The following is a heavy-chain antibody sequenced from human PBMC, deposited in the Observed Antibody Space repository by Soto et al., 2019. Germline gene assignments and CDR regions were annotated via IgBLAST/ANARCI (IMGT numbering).Heavy chain of an antibody. CDR2: IYHSGAT. CDR1: GGSISSGDDY. J-gene: IGHJ4*02. CDR3: ARVRGDVAFDY. V-gene: IGHV4-30-4*01. D-gene: IGHD3-10*01. Sequence: QVQLQESGPGLVKPSQTLSLTYTVSGGSISSGDDYWSWIRQPPGKGLEWIGYIYHSGATYYNPSLKSRVTISVDRPKNQFSLKLNSVTAADTAVYYCARVRGDVAFDYWGQGTLVTVSS.